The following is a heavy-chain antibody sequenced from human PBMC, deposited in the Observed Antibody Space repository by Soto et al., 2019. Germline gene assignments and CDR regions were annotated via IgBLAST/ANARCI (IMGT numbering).Heavy chain of an antibody. J-gene: IGHJ4*02. V-gene: IGHV4-4*07. D-gene: IGHD6-13*01. CDR2: IYTSGST. CDR3: ARDGSSWPTYYFDY. Sequence: QVQLQESGPGLVKPSETLSLTCTVSGGSISSYYWSWIRQPAGKGLEWIGRIYTSGSTNYNPSLTSRVTMSVDTSKNQFSLKLSSVTAADTAVYYCARDGSSWPTYYFDYWGQGTLVTVSS. CDR1: GGSISSYY.